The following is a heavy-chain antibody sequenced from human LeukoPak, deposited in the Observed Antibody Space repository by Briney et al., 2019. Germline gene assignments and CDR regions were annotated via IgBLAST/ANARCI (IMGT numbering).Heavy chain of an antibody. CDR1: GFTFSRYA. Sequence: AGGSLRLSCAASGFTFSRYAMSWVRQAPRKGLEWVSAISAGGGSTFYADSVKGRFTISRDNSKNILSLQMNSLRAEDTALYYCARDGDGRGEDFDYWGQGILVTVSS. J-gene: IGHJ4*02. CDR2: ISAGGGST. D-gene: IGHD4-17*01. V-gene: IGHV3-23*01. CDR3: ARDGDGRGEDFDY.